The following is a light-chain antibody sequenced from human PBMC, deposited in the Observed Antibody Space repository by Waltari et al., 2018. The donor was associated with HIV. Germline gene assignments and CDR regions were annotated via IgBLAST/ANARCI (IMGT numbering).Light chain of an antibody. CDR1: TSNIGNNY. CDR3: GTWDGSLSAGVV. Sequence: QSVLTQPPSVSAAPGQKVTISCSGSTSNIGNNYVPWYHHLPGTAPKLLIYENNKRPSGIPDRVSGSKSGTSATLGITGLQTGDEADYYCGTWDGSLSAGVVFGGGTKLTVL. CDR2: ENN. J-gene: IGLJ2*01. V-gene: IGLV1-51*02.